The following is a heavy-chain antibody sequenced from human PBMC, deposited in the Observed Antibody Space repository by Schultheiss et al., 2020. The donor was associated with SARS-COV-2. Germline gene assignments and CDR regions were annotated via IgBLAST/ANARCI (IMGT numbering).Heavy chain of an antibody. D-gene: IGHD3-9*01. Sequence: GGSLRLSCAASGFTFSSYTMNWVRQAPGKGLEWVSSINPSTGYIFYADSVKGRFTISRDNSKNTLYLQMNSLRAEDTAVYYCAKDPYYDILTGYSYWGQGTLVTVSS. CDR1: GFTFSSYT. CDR3: AKDPYYDILTGYSY. CDR2: INPSTGYI. V-gene: IGHV3-21*04. J-gene: IGHJ4*02.